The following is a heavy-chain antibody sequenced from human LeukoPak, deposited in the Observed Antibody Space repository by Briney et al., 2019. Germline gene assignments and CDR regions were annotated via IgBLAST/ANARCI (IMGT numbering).Heavy chain of an antibody. Sequence: GGSLRLSCAASGFTFSSYSMNWVRQAPGMGLEWVSSISTSSIYIYYADSVKGRFTISRDNAKNSLYLQMNSLRAEDTAVYYCARGSEVVAAANNWFDPWGQGTLVTVSS. J-gene: IGHJ5*02. CDR2: ISTSSIYI. V-gene: IGHV3-21*01. D-gene: IGHD2-2*01. CDR3: ARGSEVVAAANNWFDP. CDR1: GFTFSSYS.